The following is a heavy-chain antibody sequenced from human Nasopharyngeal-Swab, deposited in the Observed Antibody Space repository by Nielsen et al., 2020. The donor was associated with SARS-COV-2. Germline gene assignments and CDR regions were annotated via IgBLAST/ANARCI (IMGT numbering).Heavy chain of an antibody. J-gene: IGHJ5*02. CDR1: GYTFTSYA. CDR2: TNTNTGNP. Sequence: ASVKVSCKASGYTFTSYAMNWVRQAPGQGLEWMGWTNTNTGNPTYAQGFTGRFVFSLDTSVSTAYLQISSLKAEDTAVYYCARDHDFWSGYYSWFDPWGQGTLVTVSS. V-gene: IGHV7-4-1*02. CDR3: ARDHDFWSGYYSWFDP. D-gene: IGHD3-3*01.